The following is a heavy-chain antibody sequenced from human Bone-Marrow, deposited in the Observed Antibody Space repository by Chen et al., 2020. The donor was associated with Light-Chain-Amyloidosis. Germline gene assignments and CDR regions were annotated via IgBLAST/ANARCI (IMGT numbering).Heavy chain of an antibody. CDR2: ISYDGSKK. J-gene: IGHJ4*02. D-gene: IGHD2-15*01. CDR1: GFPFSDHT. Sequence: QVQLVESGGGVVQPGRSLRLSCEASGFPFSDHTVHWVRQAPAKGLEWVAGISYDGSKKYYAESVRGRFTISRDNSKDTLYLQVNSLRLEDTAVYYCARGLHSYCSGSNCYPFWWGQGTLVTVSS. V-gene: IGHV3-30*04. CDR3: ARGLHSYCSGSNCYPFW.